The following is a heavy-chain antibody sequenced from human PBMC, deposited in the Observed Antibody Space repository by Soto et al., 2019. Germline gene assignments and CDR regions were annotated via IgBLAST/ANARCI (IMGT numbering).Heavy chain of an antibody. CDR2: ISWNSGRI. D-gene: IGHD4-17*01. J-gene: IGHJ4*02. CDR1: GFTFDDYA. CDR3: AKSPSYYGDFDY. V-gene: IGHV3-9*01. Sequence: EVQLVESGGGLVQPGRSLRLSCAASGFTFDDYAMHWVRQVPGKGLEWVSGISWNSGRIGYADSVKGRFTISRDNAKNSLYLQMNSLRAEDTALYYCAKSPSYYGDFDYWGQGTLVTVSS.